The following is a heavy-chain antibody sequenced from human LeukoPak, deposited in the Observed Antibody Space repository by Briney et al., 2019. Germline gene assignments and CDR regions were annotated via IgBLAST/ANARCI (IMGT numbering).Heavy chain of an antibody. CDR1: GGSISSSSYY. J-gene: IGHJ4*02. CDR3: ARDRDNSGYYFDS. D-gene: IGHD5-12*01. Sequence: SETLSLTCTVSGGSISSSSYYWGWIRQPPGKGLEWIGSIYYSGSTYYSPSLKSRVTISVDPSRSQFSLRLNSVTAADTALYYCARDRDNSGYYFDSWGQGILVTVSS. V-gene: IGHV4-39*07. CDR2: IYYSGST.